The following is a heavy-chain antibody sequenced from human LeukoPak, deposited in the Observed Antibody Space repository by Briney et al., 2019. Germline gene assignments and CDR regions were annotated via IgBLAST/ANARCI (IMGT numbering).Heavy chain of an antibody. CDR2: ITIDDSSP. CDR1: GFTFSSFW. CDR3: ARDAGASTPFDY. J-gene: IGHJ4*02. V-gene: IGHV3-74*01. D-gene: IGHD2-15*01. Sequence: GGSLRLYCAASGFTFSSFWIHWVRQAPGKGLVWVSRITIDDSSPNYAASVNGRFTISRDNAKSTVYLQMNSLTEEDTAVYYCARDAGASTPFDYWGQGTLVTVSS.